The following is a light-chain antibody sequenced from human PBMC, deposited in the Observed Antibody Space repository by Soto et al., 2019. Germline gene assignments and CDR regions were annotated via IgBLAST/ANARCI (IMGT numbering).Light chain of an antibody. CDR3: PAWDDSLRAVV. J-gene: IGLJ2*01. V-gene: IGLV1-44*01. Sequence: QSVLTQSPSASGTPGQRVTISCSGSTSNIGTYAVNWYQQLPGTAPTLLIFRNHQRPSGVPDRFSGSKSGTSASLAISGPQSADEADYYCPAWDDSLRAVVFGGGTKLTVL. CDR2: RNH. CDR1: TSNIGTYA.